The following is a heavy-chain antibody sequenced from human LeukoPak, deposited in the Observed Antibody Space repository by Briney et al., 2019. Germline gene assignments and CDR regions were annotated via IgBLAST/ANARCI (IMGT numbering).Heavy chain of an antibody. D-gene: IGHD3-22*01. CDR1: GGSFSGYY. V-gene: IGHV4-59*01. CDR2: IFGGGST. CDR3: ARKDSSSWYGNWFDP. Sequence: SETLSLTCAVYGGSFSGYYWSWIRQPPGKGLEWIGFIFGGGSTNYNPSLKSRVTISADTSKNQFSLNVNSVTAADTAVYYCARKDSSSWYGNWFDPWGQGTLVTVSS. J-gene: IGHJ5*02.